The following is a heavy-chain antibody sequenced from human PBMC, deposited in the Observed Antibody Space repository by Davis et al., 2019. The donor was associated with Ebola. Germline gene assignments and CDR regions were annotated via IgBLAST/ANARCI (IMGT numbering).Heavy chain of an antibody. CDR2: ISYDGSNK. CDR1: GFTFSSYG. D-gene: IGHD1-26*01. CDR3: AKDGSGSLDY. Sequence: GESLKISCAASGFTFSSYGMHWVRQAPGKGLEWVAVISYDGSNKYYADSVKGRFTISRDNSKNTLYLQMNSLRAEDTAVYYCAKDGSGSLDYWGQGTLVTVSS. V-gene: IGHV3-30*18. J-gene: IGHJ4*02.